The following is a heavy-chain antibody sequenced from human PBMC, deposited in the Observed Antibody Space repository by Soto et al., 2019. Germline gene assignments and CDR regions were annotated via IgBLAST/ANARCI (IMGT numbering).Heavy chain of an antibody. CDR3: ASDPGRLTFWGA. Sequence: QVQLQESGPGLVKPSETLSLTCTVSCGSISSYYWSWIRQPQGKELEWIGYIYYSGSTNDNPSLKSRLTISVDTSKNQYALKLSSVTAAATAVYYCASDPGRLTFWGACGQGTLVTVSS. D-gene: IGHD3-16*01. CDR1: CGSISSYY. J-gene: IGHJ5*02. CDR2: IYYSGST. V-gene: IGHV4-59*01.